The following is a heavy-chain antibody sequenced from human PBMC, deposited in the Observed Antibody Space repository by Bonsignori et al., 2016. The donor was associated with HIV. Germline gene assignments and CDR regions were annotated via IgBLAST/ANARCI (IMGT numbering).Heavy chain of an antibody. D-gene: IGHD3/OR15-3a*01. V-gene: IGHV1-8*01. Sequence: WVRQAPGQGLEWMGWMKPDSGKTGYVQKFQGRVTMTRDTSINTAYMELSSLRSDDTAVYYCARFSWTANKDFDHWGQGTLVTVSS. J-gene: IGHJ4*02. CDR2: MKPDSGKT. CDR3: ARFSWTANKDFDH.